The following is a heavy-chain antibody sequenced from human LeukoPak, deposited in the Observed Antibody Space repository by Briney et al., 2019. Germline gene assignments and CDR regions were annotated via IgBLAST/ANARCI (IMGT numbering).Heavy chain of an antibody. V-gene: IGHV3-23*01. CDR2: MSLSGDST. Sequence: PGGSLRLSCAASGFTFSNYAMTWVRQAPGKGLEWGSTMSLSGDSTYYADSVKGRFTISRDNSKETLALQMNSLRAEDTAVYYCAKNQAEAEWYRNVLSNYYYMDVWGKGTTVIVSS. CDR1: GFTFSNYA. D-gene: IGHD1-26*01. CDR3: AKNQAEAEWYRNVLSNYYYMDV. J-gene: IGHJ6*03.